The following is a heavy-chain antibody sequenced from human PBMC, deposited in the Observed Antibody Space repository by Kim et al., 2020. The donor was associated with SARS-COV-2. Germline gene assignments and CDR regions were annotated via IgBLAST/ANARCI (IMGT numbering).Heavy chain of an antibody. CDR3: ARDEDGYNYDY. V-gene: IGHV1-3*01. CDR1: GYTFTSYA. Sequence: ASVKVSCKASGYTFTSYAMHWVRQAPGQRLEWMGWINAGIGNTKYSQKFQGRVTITRDTSASTAYMELSSLRSEDTAVYYCARDEDGYNYDYWGQGTLVT. J-gene: IGHJ4*02. CDR2: INAGIGNT. D-gene: IGHD5-12*01.